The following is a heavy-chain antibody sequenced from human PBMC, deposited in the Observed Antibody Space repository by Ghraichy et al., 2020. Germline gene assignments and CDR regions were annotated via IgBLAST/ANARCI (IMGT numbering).Heavy chain of an antibody. CDR1: GFSFTDYA. CDR2: IVAGGSST. J-gene: IGHJ4*02. V-gene: IGHV3-23*01. CDR3: ATSPDSTYHACGSFRAEY. D-gene: IGHD3-16*02. Sequence: GGSLRLSCAASGFSFTDYAMTWVRQAPGKGLEWVSAIVAGGSSTYYADSVKGRFTVSRDNPKSTLYLQMNSLRAEDTAVYYCATSPDSTYHACGSFRAEYWGQVTLVTVSS.